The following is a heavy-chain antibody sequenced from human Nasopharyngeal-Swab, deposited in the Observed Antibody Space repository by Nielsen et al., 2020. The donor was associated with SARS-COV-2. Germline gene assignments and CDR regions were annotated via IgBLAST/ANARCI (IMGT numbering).Heavy chain of an antibody. CDR3: ARDPTSVAGTGDYYYGMDV. CDR2: INPNSGGT. J-gene: IGHJ6*02. Sequence: ASVKVSCKASGYTFTGYYMHWVRQAPGHRLEWMGRINPNSGGTNYAQKFQGRVTMTRDTSISTAYMELSRLRSDDTAVYYCARDPTSVAGTGDYYYGMDVWGQGTTVTVSS. CDR1: GYTFTGYY. D-gene: IGHD6-19*01. V-gene: IGHV1-2*06.